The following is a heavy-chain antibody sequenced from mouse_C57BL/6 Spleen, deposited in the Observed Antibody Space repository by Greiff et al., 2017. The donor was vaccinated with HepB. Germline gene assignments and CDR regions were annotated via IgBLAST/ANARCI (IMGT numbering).Heavy chain of an antibody. V-gene: IGHV1-76*01. J-gene: IGHJ2*01. CDR2: IYPGSGNT. CDR1: GYTFTDYY. D-gene: IGHD4-1*01. Sequence: LEESGAELVRPGASVKLSCKASGYTFTDYYINWVKQRPGQGLEWIARIYPGSGNTYYNEKFKGKATLTAEKSSSTAYMQLSSLTSEDSAVYFCARGLGMLYYFDYWGQGTTLTVSS. CDR3: ARGLGMLYYFDY.